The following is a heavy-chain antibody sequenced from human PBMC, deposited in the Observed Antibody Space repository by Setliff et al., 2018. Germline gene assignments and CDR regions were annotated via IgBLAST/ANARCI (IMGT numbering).Heavy chain of an antibody. CDR3: ARGGTYRYFDY. Sequence: SETLSLTCTVSGGSLSGASIVTWIRQPPGKGLEFIGYVFYSGATKYDPSLKSRVTISVDTSKNQFSLKLSSVTAADTAIYYCARGGTYRYFDYWGQGTLVTVS. J-gene: IGHJ4*02. V-gene: IGHV4-61*08. CDR2: VFYSGAT. CDR1: GGSLSGAS.